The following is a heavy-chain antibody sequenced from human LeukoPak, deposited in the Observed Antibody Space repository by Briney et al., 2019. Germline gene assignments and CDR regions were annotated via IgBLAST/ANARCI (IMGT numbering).Heavy chain of an antibody. CDR1: GGSFSGYY. Sequence: SETLSLTCAVYGGSFSGYYWSWIRLPPGKGLEWIGEINHSGSTNYNPSLKSRVTISVDTSKNQFSLKPSSVTAADTAVYYCASHYYDFWSGNPEPSFDYWGRGTLVTVSS. CDR2: INHSGST. D-gene: IGHD3-3*01. J-gene: IGHJ4*02. CDR3: ASHYYDFWSGNPEPSFDY. V-gene: IGHV4-34*01.